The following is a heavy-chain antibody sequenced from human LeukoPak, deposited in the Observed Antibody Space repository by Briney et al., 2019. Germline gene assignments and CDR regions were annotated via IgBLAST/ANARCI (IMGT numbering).Heavy chain of an antibody. CDR3: ARASGVVIASGGHWFDP. D-gene: IGHD2-21*01. CDR1: GFTFSKYA. V-gene: IGHV3-23*01. Sequence: GGSLRLSCAASGFTFSKYAMHWVRQAPGKGLEWVSAISGSGGSTYYADSVKGRFTISRDNSKNTLYLQMNSLRAEDTAVYYCARASGVVIASGGHWFDPWGQGTLVTVSS. CDR2: ISGSGGST. J-gene: IGHJ5*02.